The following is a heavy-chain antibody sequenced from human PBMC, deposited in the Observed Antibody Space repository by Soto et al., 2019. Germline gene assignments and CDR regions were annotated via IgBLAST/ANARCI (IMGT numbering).Heavy chain of an antibody. Sequence: GGSLRLSCAASGFSFSKYGMHWVRQAPGKGLEWVAFVSSDGNNKYYGDSVKGRFTISRDNSKNMVFLQVDSLRVDDTAVYYCAKDRVIRLLPIWPDPWGQGTLVTVSS. V-gene: IGHV3-30*18. J-gene: IGHJ5*02. CDR1: GFSFSKYG. CDR2: VSSDGNNK. CDR3: AKDRVIRLLPIWPDP. D-gene: IGHD3-10*01.